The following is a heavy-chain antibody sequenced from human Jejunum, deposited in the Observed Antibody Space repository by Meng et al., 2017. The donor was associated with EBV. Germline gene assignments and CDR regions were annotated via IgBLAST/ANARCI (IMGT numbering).Heavy chain of an antibody. Sequence: EVELVEPVGGLVQPGGSLTLFCAASGFTFSSYWMHWFRQAPGKGLVWVSRINTDGSITNCADSVKGRFTISRDNARNTLYLQMNSLRAEDTAMYYCAKDLSWNQTDYWGQGILVTVSS. CDR2: INTDGSIT. CDR3: AKDLSWNQTDY. D-gene: IGHD1-14*01. V-gene: IGHV3-74*01. CDR1: GFTFSSYW. J-gene: IGHJ4*02.